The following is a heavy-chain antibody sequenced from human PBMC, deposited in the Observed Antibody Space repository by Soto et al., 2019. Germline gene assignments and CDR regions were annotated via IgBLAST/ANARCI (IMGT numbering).Heavy chain of an antibody. D-gene: IGHD1-26*01. J-gene: IGHJ5*02. CDR1: GFTFSDYA. CDR3: ASDVSGSYGSYWFDP. CDR2: MSFDGSNK. Sequence: QVHLVESGGGVVQPGRSLRLSCAASGFTFSDYAAHWVRQAPGKGLEWVALMSFDGSNKYYADSVKGRFTISRASSKNTLYLQMNSLRPEDTAVYFCASDVSGSYGSYWFDPWGQGTLVTVSS. V-gene: IGHV3-30-3*01.